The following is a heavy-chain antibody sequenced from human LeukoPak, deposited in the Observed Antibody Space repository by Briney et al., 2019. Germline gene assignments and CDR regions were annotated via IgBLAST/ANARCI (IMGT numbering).Heavy chain of an antibody. CDR2: IGTAGDT. D-gene: IGHD2-2*01. CDR3: ARALGYCSSASCYYFDN. V-gene: IGHV3-13*01. J-gene: IGHJ4*02. CDR1: GFTFSSYD. Sequence: GGSLRLSCVASGFTFSSYDMHWVRQATGKGLEWVSAIGTAGDTYYPDSVKGRFTISRDNAKNSLYLQMNSLRAEDTAVYYCARALGYCSSASCYYFDNWGQGTLVTVSS.